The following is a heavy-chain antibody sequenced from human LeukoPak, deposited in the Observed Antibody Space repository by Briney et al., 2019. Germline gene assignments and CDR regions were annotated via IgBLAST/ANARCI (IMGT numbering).Heavy chain of an antibody. D-gene: IGHD1-26*01. CDR1: GFTFHDYA. CDR2: ISYDGSDK. V-gene: IGHV3-30*04. CDR3: ARGSYWNS. J-gene: IGHJ4*02. Sequence: GGSLRLSCASSGFTFHDYAMHWVRQAPGKGLEWVAVISYDGSDKYYTDSVKGRFTISRDNSKNTLYLQMNSLRTEDTALYYCARGSYWNSWGQGTLVTVSS.